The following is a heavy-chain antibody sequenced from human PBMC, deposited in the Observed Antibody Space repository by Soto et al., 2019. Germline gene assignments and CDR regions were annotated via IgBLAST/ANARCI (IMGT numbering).Heavy chain of an antibody. V-gene: IGHV3-11*01. D-gene: IGHD6-13*01. CDR3: VRPYYSSSWFPFDR. Sequence: VGSLRLSCTCSVFDFGDYYMSCIRHSPGKGLEWVSYIDSGDGTTYYTDSVKGRFTISRDNAKKTVYLQMSSLRVEDTALYYCVRPYYSSSWFPFDRWGQGTLVSVSS. J-gene: IGHJ4*02. CDR1: VFDFGDYY. CDR2: IDSGDGTT.